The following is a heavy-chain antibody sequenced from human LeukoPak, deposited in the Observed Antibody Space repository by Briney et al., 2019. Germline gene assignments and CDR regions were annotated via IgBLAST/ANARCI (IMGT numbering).Heavy chain of an antibody. Sequence: SETLSLTCTVSGGSSSSISYYWGWIRQPPGKGLEWIGSIYYSGSTYYNPSLKSRVTISVDTSKNQFSLKLSSVTAADTAVYYCAKDRYGDYSPHPLDYWGQGTLVTVSS. CDR2: IYYSGST. CDR1: GGSSSSISYY. D-gene: IGHD4-17*01. V-gene: IGHV4-39*07. J-gene: IGHJ4*02. CDR3: AKDRYGDYSPHPLDY.